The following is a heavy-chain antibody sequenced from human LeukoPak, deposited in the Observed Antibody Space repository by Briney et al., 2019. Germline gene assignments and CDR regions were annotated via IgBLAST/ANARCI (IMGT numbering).Heavy chain of an antibody. CDR1: GGSISSGGYY. CDR2: IYYSGST. Sequence: PSQTLSLTCTVSGGSISSGGYYWSWIRQHPGKGLEWIGYIYYSGSTYYNPSLKSRVTISVDTSKNQFSLKLSSVTAADTAVYYCARGQPRYYYDSSGPRVIFDYWGQGTLVTVSS. V-gene: IGHV4-31*03. CDR3: ARGQPRYYYDSSGPRVIFDY. J-gene: IGHJ4*02. D-gene: IGHD3-22*01.